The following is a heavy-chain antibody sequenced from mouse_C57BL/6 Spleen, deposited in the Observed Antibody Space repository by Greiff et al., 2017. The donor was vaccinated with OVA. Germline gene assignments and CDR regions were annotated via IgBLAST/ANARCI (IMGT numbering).Heavy chain of an antibody. Sequence: VQLQQSGAELVRPGASVKLSCKASGYTFTDYYINWVKQRPGQGLEWIARIYPGSGNTYYNEKFKGKATLTAEKSSSTAYMQLSSLTSEDSAVYFCARGYYGSSAWFAYWGQGTLVTVSA. D-gene: IGHD1-1*01. CDR3: ARGYYGSSAWFAY. CDR2: IYPGSGNT. CDR1: GYTFTDYY. J-gene: IGHJ3*01. V-gene: IGHV1-76*01.